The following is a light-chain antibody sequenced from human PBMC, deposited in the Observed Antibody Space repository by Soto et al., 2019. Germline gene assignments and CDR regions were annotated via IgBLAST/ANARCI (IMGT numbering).Light chain of an antibody. J-gene: IGKJ5*01. CDR3: QQANSFPIT. V-gene: IGKV1-39*01. CDR2: AAS. CDR1: QSISFY. Sequence: DIQMTQSPSSLSASVGDRVSITCRASQSISFYLNWYQQKPGKAHKVLIYAASNLQSGVPSRFSGSGSGTDFTLTISSLQPEDFATYFCQQANSFPITFGQGTRLEIK.